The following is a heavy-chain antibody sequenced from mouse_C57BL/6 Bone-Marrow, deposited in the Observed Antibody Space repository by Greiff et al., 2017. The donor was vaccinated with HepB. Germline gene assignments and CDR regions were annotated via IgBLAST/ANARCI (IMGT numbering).Heavy chain of an antibody. Sequence: EVHLVESGGDLVKPGGSLKLSCAASGFTFSSYGMSWVRQTPDKRLEWVATISSGGSYTSYPDSVKGRFTISRDNAKNTLYLQRSSLKSEDTAMYYCARQELWGAMDYWGQGTSVTVSS. D-gene: IGHD3-3*01. CDR3: ARQELWGAMDY. CDR2: ISSGGSYT. CDR1: GFTFSSYG. J-gene: IGHJ4*01. V-gene: IGHV5-6*01.